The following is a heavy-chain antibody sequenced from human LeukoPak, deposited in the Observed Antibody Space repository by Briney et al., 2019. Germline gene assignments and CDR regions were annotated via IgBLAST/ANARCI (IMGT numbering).Heavy chain of an antibody. CDR3: ARTHSQSYNYGMDV. J-gene: IGHJ6*02. CDR1: GFTFDNYP. Sequence: GGSLRLSCAASGFTFDNYPMCWVRQAPGKGPEYVSGTSSHGDRTYYADAVKGRFTISRDNSKNTLYLQMGSLRGEDMAVYYCARTHSQSYNYGMDVWGQGTTVTVSS. CDR2: TSSHGDRT. D-gene: IGHD5-18*01. V-gene: IGHV3-64*02.